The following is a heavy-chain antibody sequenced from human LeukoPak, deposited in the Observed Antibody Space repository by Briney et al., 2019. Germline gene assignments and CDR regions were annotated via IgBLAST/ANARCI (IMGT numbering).Heavy chain of an antibody. J-gene: IGHJ4*02. Sequence: GRSLRLSCAASGFTFSDYGMHWVRQAPGKGLEWVAVISNEGRTQYYADSVKGRFTISRDNSDNTLSLQMNSLRAEDTAVYLCTKEGGPMSATTGRYSFDHWGRGTLVTVSS. CDR3: TKEGGPMSATTGRYSFDH. CDR1: GFTFSDYG. D-gene: IGHD4-17*01. V-gene: IGHV3-30*18. CDR2: ISNEGRTQ.